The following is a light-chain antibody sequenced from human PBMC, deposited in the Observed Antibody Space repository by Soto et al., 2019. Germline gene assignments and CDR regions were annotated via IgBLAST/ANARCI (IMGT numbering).Light chain of an antibody. CDR1: SSDVGAYNY. CDR3: RSYAGSDVFV. J-gene: IGLJ1*01. V-gene: IGLV2-8*01. CDR2: EVS. Sequence: QSALTQPPSASGSPGQSVAIACTGTSSDVGAYNYVAWYQQHPGKVPKLMIYEVSKGPSGVPDRFSGSKSGNTSSLTVSGLQADDEADYYCRSYAGSDVFVFGTGTKVNVL.